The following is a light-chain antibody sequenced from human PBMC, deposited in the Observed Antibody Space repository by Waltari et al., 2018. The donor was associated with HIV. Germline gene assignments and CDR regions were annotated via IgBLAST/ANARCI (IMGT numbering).Light chain of an antibody. J-gene: IGKJ2*01. Sequence: DVQLTQSPSTLSASIGDRVSITCRASQNVGNWLAWYQQKPGKAPSLLISKASTLQIGAPTNFSGSGSGTHFTLTISGLRPDDFATYYCQQYNKFPITFGQGTKL. CDR3: QQYNKFPIT. CDR2: KAS. CDR1: QNVGNW. V-gene: IGKV1-5*03.